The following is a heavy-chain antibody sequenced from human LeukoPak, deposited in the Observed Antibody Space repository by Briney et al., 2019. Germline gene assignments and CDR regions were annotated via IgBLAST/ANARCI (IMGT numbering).Heavy chain of an antibody. CDR1: GYTFTSYG. CDR2: ISAYNGNT. CDR3: ARVVVVVPALSYYYYMDV. Sequence: ASVKVSCKASGYTFTSYGISWVRQAPGQGLEWMGWISAYNGNTNYAQKLQGRVTMTTDTSTSTAYMELRSLRSDDTAVYYCARVVVVVPALSYYYYMDVGGKGTTVTVSS. D-gene: IGHD2-2*01. J-gene: IGHJ6*03. V-gene: IGHV1-18*01.